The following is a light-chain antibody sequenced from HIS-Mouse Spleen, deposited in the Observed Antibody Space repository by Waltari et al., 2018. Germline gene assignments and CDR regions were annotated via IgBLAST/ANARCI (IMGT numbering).Light chain of an antibody. Sequence: SYALTQPPSVSVPPGQTARITCSGDALPNKYAYWYQQKSGQAPVLVTYEDSKRPSGIPERFSGSSSGTMATLTISGAQVEDEADYYCYSTDSSGNHRVFGGGTKLTVL. CDR3: YSTDSSGNHRV. J-gene: IGLJ2*01. V-gene: IGLV3-10*01. CDR2: EDS. CDR1: ALPNKY.